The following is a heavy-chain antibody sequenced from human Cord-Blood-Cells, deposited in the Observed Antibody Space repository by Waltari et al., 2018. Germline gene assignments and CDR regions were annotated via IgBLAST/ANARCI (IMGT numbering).Heavy chain of an antibody. J-gene: IGHJ4*02. Sequence: QVQLQQWGAGLLKPSETLSLTCAVYGGFFSGYYWSWLRQPPGKGLEWIGEINHSGSTNYNPSLKSRVTISVDTSKNQFSLKLSSVTAADTAVYYCARRAFYYYDSSGYYYWGQGTLVTVSS. CDR2: INHSGST. V-gene: IGHV4-34*01. CDR1: GGFFSGYY. D-gene: IGHD3-22*01. CDR3: ARRAFYYYDSSGYYY.